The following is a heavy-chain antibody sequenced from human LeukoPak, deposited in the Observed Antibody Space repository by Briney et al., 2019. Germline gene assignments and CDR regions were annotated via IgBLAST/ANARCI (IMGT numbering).Heavy chain of an antibody. D-gene: IGHD3-10*01. V-gene: IGHV1-24*01. CDR2: FDPENGET. Sequence: GASVKVSCKVSGYTLPELSIHWVRQAPGRGLEWMGGFDPENGETGSARRLQGRLTMTEDTSSDTAYMELSSLTSEDTAVYYCAASGGYFDYWGQGTLITVSS. CDR3: AASGGYFDY. J-gene: IGHJ4*02. CDR1: GYTLPELS.